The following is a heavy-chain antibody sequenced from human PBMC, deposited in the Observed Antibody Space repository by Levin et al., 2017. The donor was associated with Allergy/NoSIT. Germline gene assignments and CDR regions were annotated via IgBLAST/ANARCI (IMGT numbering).Heavy chain of an antibody. CDR1: GFTFNNYA. CDR3: AKDAIRGSDQAYYFDY. J-gene: IGHJ4*02. Sequence: LSLTRAASGFTFNNYAMSWVRPAPGKGLEWVSAIINSGVGTYYADSVKGRFTISRDNSKNTMYLQMNSLRAEDTAVYFCAKDAIRGSDQAYYFDYWGQGTLVTASS. V-gene: IGHV3-23*01. CDR2: IINSGVGT. D-gene: IGHD6-19*01.